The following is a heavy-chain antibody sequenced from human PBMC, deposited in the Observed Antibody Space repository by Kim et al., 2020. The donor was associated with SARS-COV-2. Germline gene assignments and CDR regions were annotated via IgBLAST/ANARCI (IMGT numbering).Heavy chain of an antibody. CDR1: GYTLTELS. CDR3: ATSCSSNSCHWFDP. Sequence: ASVKVSCKVSGYTLTELSMHWVRQAPGKGLEWMGGFDPEDGETIYAQKFQGRVTMTEDTSTDTAYMELSSLRSEDTAVYYCATSCSSNSCHWFDPWGQGTLVTVSS. D-gene: IGHD2-2*01. V-gene: IGHV1-24*01. J-gene: IGHJ5*02. CDR2: FDPEDGET.